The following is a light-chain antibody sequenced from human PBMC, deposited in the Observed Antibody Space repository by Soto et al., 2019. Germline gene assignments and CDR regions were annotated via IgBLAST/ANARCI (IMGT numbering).Light chain of an antibody. J-gene: IGKJ1*01. CDR3: QHYSTWLWT. V-gene: IGKV3-15*01. Sequence: EIAMTQSPATLSVSPGERATLSCRASQSVDSKLAWYQQKPGQGPRLLIYGASNRATGITARFSGSGSGTEFTLTISSLQSEDFAVYYCQHYSTWLWTFGQGTKVEIK. CDR1: QSVDSK. CDR2: GAS.